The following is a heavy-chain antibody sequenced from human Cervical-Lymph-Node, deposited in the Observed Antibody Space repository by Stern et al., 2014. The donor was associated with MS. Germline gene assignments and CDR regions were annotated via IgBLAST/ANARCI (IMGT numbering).Heavy chain of an antibody. D-gene: IGHD2-15*01. CDR2: INGGNGNT. J-gene: IGHJ6*02. V-gene: IGHV1-3*01. Sequence: QVQLVQSGPEVRKPGASVKVSCKASGYIFTNYAIHWVRQAPGQRLEWMGWINGGNGNTKYSQKFQDRVTLSRDTSASTAYMELSSLRSEDTAVYFCARDRDCSGGRCHSSSVYYYYAMDVWGQGTTVTVSS. CDR1: GYIFTNYA. CDR3: ARDRDCSGGRCHSSSVYYYYAMDV.